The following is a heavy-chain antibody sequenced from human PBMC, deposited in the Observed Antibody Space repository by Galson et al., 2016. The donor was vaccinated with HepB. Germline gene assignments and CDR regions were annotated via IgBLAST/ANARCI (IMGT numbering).Heavy chain of an antibody. CDR2: INPHNGDT. D-gene: IGHD3-16*01. J-gene: IGHJ4*02. CDR3: ARDSMAAGGNY. CDR1: GYTFTGYY. V-gene: IGHV1-2*02. Sequence: SVKVSCKASGYTFTGYYFHWVRQAPGQGLQWMGWINPHNGDTKYAQMFQGRVTMTRDTSISTAYMELTRLRSNDTAVYYCARDSMAAGGNYWGQGTLVTVSS.